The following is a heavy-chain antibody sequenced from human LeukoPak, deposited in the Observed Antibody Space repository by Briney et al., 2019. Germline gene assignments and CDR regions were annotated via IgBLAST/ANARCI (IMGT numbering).Heavy chain of an antibody. J-gene: IGHJ4*02. CDR1: GRSISSYY. CDR2: IYYSGTT. CDR3: ARSSVSGTYSGGY. D-gene: IGHD3-10*01. V-gene: IGHV4-59*08. Sequence: TPSETLSLTCTVSGRSISSYYWSWIRQPPGKGLEWIGYIYYSGTTNYNPSLKSRVTISADTSKNQFSLKLTSVTAADTAVYYCARSSVSGTYSGGYWGQGTLVTVSS.